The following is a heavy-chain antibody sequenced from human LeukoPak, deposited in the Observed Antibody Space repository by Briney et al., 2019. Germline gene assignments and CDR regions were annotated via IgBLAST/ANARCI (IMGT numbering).Heavy chain of an antibody. D-gene: IGHD3-22*01. Sequence: SETLSLTCTVSGGSISSSSYYWGWIRQPPGKGLEWIGSIYYSGSTYYNPSLKSRVTISVDTSKNQFSLKLSSVTAADTAVYYCATRAPPDYYDSSGYYFHLGDYWGQGTLVTVSS. CDR1: GGSISSSSYY. CDR3: ATRAPPDYYDSSGYYFHLGDY. CDR2: IYYSGST. J-gene: IGHJ4*02. V-gene: IGHV4-39*01.